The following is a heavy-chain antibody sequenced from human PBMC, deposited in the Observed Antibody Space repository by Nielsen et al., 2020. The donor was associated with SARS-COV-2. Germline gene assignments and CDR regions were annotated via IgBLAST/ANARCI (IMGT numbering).Heavy chain of an antibody. CDR3: ARDSGADAFDI. Sequence: GESLKISCAASGFTFSSYAMYWVRQAPGKGLEWVAVISYDGSNKYYADSVKGRFTISRDNSKNTLYLQMNSLRAEDTAVYYCARDSGADAFDIWGQGTMVTVSS. V-gene: IGHV3-30*04. D-gene: IGHD3-10*01. CDR2: ISYDGSNK. J-gene: IGHJ3*02. CDR1: GFTFSSYA.